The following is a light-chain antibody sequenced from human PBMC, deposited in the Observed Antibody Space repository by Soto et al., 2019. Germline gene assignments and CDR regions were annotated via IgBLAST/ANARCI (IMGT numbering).Light chain of an antibody. Sequence: VVMTQSPLSLPVTLGQPASICSRSSQDLVYRNGTTFLDWFFQRPGQSPRRLIYKVSNRDSGVPERFSGSGSGTDFTLHISRVEAEDVGVYYCLQYTHWPHTFGQGTRLEIK. V-gene: IGKV2-30*01. CDR3: LQYTHWPHT. CDR2: KVS. J-gene: IGKJ5*01. CDR1: QDLVYRNGTTF.